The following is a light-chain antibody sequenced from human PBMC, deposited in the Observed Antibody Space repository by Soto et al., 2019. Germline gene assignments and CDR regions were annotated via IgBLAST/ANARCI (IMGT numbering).Light chain of an antibody. Sequence: SVLTQPASVSGSPGRSITISCTGTSSDVGGYNYVSWYQQHPGKAPKLMIYDVSNRPSGVSNRFSGSKSGNTASLTISGLQAEDEADYYCSSYTSSSTLGGVFGGGTKLTVL. CDR1: SSDVGGYNY. CDR2: DVS. V-gene: IGLV2-14*01. CDR3: SSYTSSSTLGGV. J-gene: IGLJ2*01.